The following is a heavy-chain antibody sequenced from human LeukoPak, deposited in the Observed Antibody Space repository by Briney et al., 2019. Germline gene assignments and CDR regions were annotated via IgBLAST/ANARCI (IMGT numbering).Heavy chain of an antibody. D-gene: IGHD3-10*01. Sequence: GGSLRLSCAASGFTFSSYEMNWVRQAPGKGLEWVSYISSSGSTIYYADSVKGRFTISRDNAKNSLYLQMNSLRAEDTAVYYCAKDRGYGSGSYYNVFDYWGQGTLVTVSS. V-gene: IGHV3-48*03. CDR1: GFTFSSYE. CDR2: ISSSGSTI. CDR3: AKDRGYGSGSYYNVFDY. J-gene: IGHJ4*02.